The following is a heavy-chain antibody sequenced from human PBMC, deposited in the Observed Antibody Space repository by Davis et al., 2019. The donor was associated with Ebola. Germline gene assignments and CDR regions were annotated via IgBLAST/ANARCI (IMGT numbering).Heavy chain of an antibody. D-gene: IGHD6-19*01. CDR3: ARGPGAVVNTISYFDY. CDR1: GFTFSSYA. Sequence: GESLKISCAASGFTFSSYAMSWVRQAPGKGLEWVSAISGSGGSTYYADSVKGRFTISRDSSKTTLSLQMNSLRAEDTAVYYCARGPGAVVNTISYFDYWGQGTLVTVSS. CDR2: ISGSGGST. J-gene: IGHJ4*02. V-gene: IGHV3-23*01.